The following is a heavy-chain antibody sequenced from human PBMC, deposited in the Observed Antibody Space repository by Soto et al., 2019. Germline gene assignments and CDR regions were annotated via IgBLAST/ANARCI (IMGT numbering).Heavy chain of an antibody. V-gene: IGHV1-69*06. Sequence: SVKVSCKASGGTFSSYAISWVRQAPGQGLEWMGGIIPIFGTANYAQKFQGRVTITADKSTSTAYMELSSLRSEDTAVYHCAREQRYCSGGSCSDAFDIWGQGTMVTVSS. CDR1: GGTFSSYA. CDR2: IIPIFGTA. CDR3: AREQRYCSGGSCSDAFDI. J-gene: IGHJ3*02. D-gene: IGHD2-15*01.